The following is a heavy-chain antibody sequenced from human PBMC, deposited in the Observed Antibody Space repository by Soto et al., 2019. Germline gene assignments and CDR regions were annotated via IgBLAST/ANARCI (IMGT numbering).Heavy chain of an antibody. Sequence: GGSLILSCAASGFSFVNYAMNWVRQAPGKGLEWVSGLSGSGTSTYYADSVKGRFTISRDNSRDTLFLQMNSLTADDTAVYYCAKATTNGGWFNPFDSWGQGALVTVSS. D-gene: IGHD6-19*01. J-gene: IGHJ4*02. CDR3: AKATTNGGWFNPFDS. CDR1: GFSFVNYA. V-gene: IGHV3-23*01. CDR2: LSGSGTST.